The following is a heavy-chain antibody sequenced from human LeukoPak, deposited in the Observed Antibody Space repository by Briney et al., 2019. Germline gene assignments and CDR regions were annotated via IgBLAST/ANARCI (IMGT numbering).Heavy chain of an antibody. D-gene: IGHD3-10*01. J-gene: IGHJ6*03. CDR3: AKAESYYYYMDV. Sequence: PGGSLRLSCAASGFTFSSYWMTWVRQAPGKGLEWVANINQDGAEKYYVDSVKGRFTISRDNAKNSLYLQMNSLRAEDTAVYYCAKAESYYYYMDVWGKGTTVTVSS. CDR2: INQDGAEK. V-gene: IGHV3-7*01. CDR1: GFTFSSYW.